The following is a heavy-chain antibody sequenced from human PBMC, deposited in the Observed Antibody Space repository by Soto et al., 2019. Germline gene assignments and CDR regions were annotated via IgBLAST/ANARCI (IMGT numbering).Heavy chain of an antibody. J-gene: IGHJ3*02. CDR3: ASRGGYDVLPGFWGFGDALDI. CDR2: INPSAGSP. Sequence: QVQLVQSGAEVKKPGASVRVSCKASGHSFPRNYMHWVRQAPGQGLEWMGIINPSAGSPRYAQKFQGSFTMTGDTSTSTVYMELTSLTSEDTALYYCASRGGYDVLPGFWGFGDALDIWGQGTMVSVSS. CDR1: GHSFPRNY. V-gene: IGHV1-46*03. D-gene: IGHD3-9*01.